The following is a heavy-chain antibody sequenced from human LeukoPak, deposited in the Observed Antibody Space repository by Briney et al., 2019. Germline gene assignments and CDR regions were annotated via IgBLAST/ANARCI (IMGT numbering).Heavy chain of an antibody. CDR2: FDPEDGET. CDR1: GYTLTELS. Sequence: GASVKVSFKASGYTLTELSMHWVRQAPGKGLEWMGGFDPEDGETIYAQKFQGRVTMTEDTSTDTAYMELSSLRSEDTAVYYCATVNTMVRGVGYFDYWGQGTLVTVST. J-gene: IGHJ4*02. V-gene: IGHV1-24*01. CDR3: ATVNTMVRGVGYFDY. D-gene: IGHD3-10*01.